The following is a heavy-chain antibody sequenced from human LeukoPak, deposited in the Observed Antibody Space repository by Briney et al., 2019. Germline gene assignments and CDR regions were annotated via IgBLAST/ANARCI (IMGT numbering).Heavy chain of an antibody. CDR2: IDKNGVTT. Sequence: GGSLRLSCAATGFTFSSYAMGWVRQAPGKGLEWVSAIDKNGVTTYYADSVRGRFTISRDNSKNTLYLQMNSLRAEDTAVYYCARGGLTPGTSLDYWGQGTLVTVSS. CDR1: GFTFSSYA. D-gene: IGHD4-17*01. CDR3: ARGGLTPGTSLDY. V-gene: IGHV3-23*01. J-gene: IGHJ4*02.